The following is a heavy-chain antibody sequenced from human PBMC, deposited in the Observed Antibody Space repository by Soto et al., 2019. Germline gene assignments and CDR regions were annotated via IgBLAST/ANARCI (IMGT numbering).Heavy chain of an antibody. Sequence: EVQLVESGGGLVKSGGSLRLSCAASGFTFSSYSMNWVRQAPGKGLEWVSSISSSSSYIYYADSVKGRFTISRDNAKNSLYLQMNSLRAEDTAVYYCARSIAAALDYWGQGTLVTVSS. D-gene: IGHD6-13*01. J-gene: IGHJ4*02. CDR1: GFTFSSYS. CDR3: ARSIAAALDY. V-gene: IGHV3-21*01. CDR2: ISSSSSYI.